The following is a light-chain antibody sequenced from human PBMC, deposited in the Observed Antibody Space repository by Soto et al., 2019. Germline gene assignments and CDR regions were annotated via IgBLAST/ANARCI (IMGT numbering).Light chain of an antibody. V-gene: IGKV3-11*01. CDR2: DAS. CDR1: QSVSSY. Sequence: EIVVTQSPATLSLSPGERATLSCRASQSVSSYLAWYQQKPGQAPRLLIYDASNRATGIPARFSGSGSGTDFTLTISSLQAEDFATYYCLQDHDYQWTFGQGTKLEIK. CDR3: LQDHDYQWT. J-gene: IGKJ2*02.